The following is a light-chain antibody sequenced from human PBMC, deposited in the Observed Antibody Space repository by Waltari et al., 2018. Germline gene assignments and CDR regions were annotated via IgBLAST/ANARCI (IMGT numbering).Light chain of an antibody. J-gene: IGLJ3*02. Sequence: QSALTQPASVSGSPGQSITISCTGTNLDIGPYNYVSWYQEHPGKAPKLIIYDDIKRPAGVSIRFSGSKSGNTASLTISGLQTEDEADYYCSSYTSISTWVFGGGTRLTVL. CDR2: DDI. CDR3: SSYTSISTWV. V-gene: IGLV2-14*01. CDR1: NLDIGPYNY.